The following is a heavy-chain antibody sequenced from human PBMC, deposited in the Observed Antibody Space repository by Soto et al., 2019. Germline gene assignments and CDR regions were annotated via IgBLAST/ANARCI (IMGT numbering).Heavy chain of an antibody. CDR1: GFTFSGFV. D-gene: IGHD2-2*02. CDR3: VRGSYCTTTTCYNLGWFAP. J-gene: IGHJ5*02. CDR2: IWYDGSDK. Sequence: GGSLRLSCATSGFTFSGFVMQWVRQAPGKGLEWVAVIWYDGSDKYYADSVKGRFTIARDDSKNTLYLQMNNLRVEDTAVYYCVRGSYCTTTTCYNLGWFAPWGQGTLVTVSS. V-gene: IGHV3-33*01.